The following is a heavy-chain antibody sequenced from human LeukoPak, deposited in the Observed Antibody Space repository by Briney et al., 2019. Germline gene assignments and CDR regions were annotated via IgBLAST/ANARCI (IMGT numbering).Heavy chain of an antibody. CDR1: GFTFDDYA. CDR2: ISWNSGSI. V-gene: IGHV3-9*01. Sequence: GRSLRLPCAASGFTFDDYAMHWVRQAPGKGLEWVSGISWNSGSIGYADSVKGRFTISRDNAKNSLYLQMNSLRAEDTALYYCAKDLFTYYYGSGSYLHGMDVWGQGTTVTVSS. J-gene: IGHJ6*02. D-gene: IGHD3-10*01. CDR3: AKDLFTYYYGSGSYLHGMDV.